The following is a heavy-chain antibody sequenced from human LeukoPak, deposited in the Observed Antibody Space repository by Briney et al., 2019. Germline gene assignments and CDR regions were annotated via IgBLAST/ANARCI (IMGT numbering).Heavy chain of an antibody. D-gene: IGHD3-22*01. V-gene: IGHV3-23*01. Sequence: AGGSLRLSCAASGFTFSSYAMSWVRQAPGKGLEWVSVISGSGSSTSYADSVKGRFTTSGDNSKNTLYLQMNSLRAEDTAVYYCAKYDSSSYYFSYFDYWGQGTLVTVSS. J-gene: IGHJ4*02. CDR1: GFTFSSYA. CDR3: AKYDSSSYYFSYFDY. CDR2: ISGSGSST.